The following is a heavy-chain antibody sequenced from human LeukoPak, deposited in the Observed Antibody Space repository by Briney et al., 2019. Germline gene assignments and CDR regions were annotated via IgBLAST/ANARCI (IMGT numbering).Heavy chain of an antibody. CDR3: ARGGYGHNMDV. Sequence: GGSLRLSCVGSGFTFSNYYMYWVRQAPGKGPVWVSRIKNAGDDPIYADSVKGRFTISRDNAKNTVYLQKNSLRAEDTAVYYCARGGYGHNMDVWGEGTTVTVSS. J-gene: IGHJ6*03. CDR1: GFTFSNYY. V-gene: IGHV3-74*01. D-gene: IGHD3-10*01. CDR2: IKNAGDDP.